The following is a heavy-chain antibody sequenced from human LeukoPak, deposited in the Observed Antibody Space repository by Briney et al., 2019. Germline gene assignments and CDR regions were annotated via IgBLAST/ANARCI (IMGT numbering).Heavy chain of an antibody. J-gene: IGHJ4*02. CDR2: IKPDGSEK. Sequence: GGSLRLSCAASGFTFSSHWMSWVRQAPGKGLEWVASIKPDGSEKYYVDSVKGRFTISRDSAKSSLYLQMNTLRAEDTAVYYCARDRGSSGWYEFDYWGQGTLVTASS. CDR1: GFTFSSHW. D-gene: IGHD6-19*01. CDR3: ARDRGSSGWYEFDY. V-gene: IGHV3-7*01.